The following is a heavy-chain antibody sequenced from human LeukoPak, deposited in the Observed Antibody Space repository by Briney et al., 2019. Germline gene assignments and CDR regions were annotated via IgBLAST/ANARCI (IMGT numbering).Heavy chain of an antibody. D-gene: IGHD6-13*01. CDR2: ISSSSFYI. CDR3: AREIGGSSSPGDDAFDI. CDR1: GFSFSSYS. V-gene: IGHV3-21*01. J-gene: IGHJ3*02. Sequence: GGSLRLSCAASGFSFSSYSMNWVRQAPGKGLEWVSSISSSSFYIYYADSVKGRFSISGDNAKSSLYLQMNSLRAEDTAVYYCAREIGGSSSPGDDAFDIWGQGTMVTVSS.